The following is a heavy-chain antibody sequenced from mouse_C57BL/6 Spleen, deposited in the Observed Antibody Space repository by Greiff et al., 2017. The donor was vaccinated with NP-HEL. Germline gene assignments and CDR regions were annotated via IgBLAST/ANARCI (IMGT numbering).Heavy chain of an antibody. CDR1: GYTFTDYY. V-gene: IGHV1-76*01. J-gene: IGHJ1*03. Sequence: LVESGAELVRPGASVKLSCKASGYTFTDYYINWVKQRPGQGLEWIARIYPGSGNTYYNEKFKGKATLTAEKSSSTADMQLSSLTSEDSAVDFCARSPFITTVVDVWGTGTTVTVSS. D-gene: IGHD1-1*01. CDR2: IYPGSGNT. CDR3: ARSPFITTVVDV.